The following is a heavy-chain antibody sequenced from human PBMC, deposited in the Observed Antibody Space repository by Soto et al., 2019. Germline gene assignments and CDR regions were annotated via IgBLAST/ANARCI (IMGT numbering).Heavy chain of an antibody. Sequence: SETLSLTCSLSGASITRTTYFWAWIRQPPGKGLEWVGSIYYSRKTHYNPSLKSRATISVDRSRNQFSLQVSSVTAADTAVYYCAKNLPRTCRFDYWGQGTVVT. CDR2: IYYSRKT. CDR1: GASITRTTYF. J-gene: IGHJ4*02. V-gene: IGHV4-39*01. CDR3: AKNLPRTCRFDY.